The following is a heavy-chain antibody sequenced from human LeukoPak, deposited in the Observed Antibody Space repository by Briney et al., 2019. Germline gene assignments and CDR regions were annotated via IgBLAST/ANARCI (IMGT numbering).Heavy chain of an antibody. V-gene: IGHV1-18*01. CDR3: ARAITPPIKLPWFGEKRGEFDP. J-gene: IGHJ5*02. D-gene: IGHD3-10*01. CDR2: ISAYNGNT. CDR1: GYTFTSYG. Sequence: GASVKVSCKASGYTFTSYGISWVRQAPGQGLEWMGWISAYNGNTNYAQKLQGRVTMTRNTSISTAYMELSSLRSEDTAVYYCARAITPPIKLPWFGEKRGEFDPWGQGTLVTVSS.